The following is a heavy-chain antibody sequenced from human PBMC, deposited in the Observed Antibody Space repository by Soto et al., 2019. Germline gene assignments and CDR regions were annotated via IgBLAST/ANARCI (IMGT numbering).Heavy chain of an antibody. CDR1: GFTFSSYD. CDR3: ARGGGYCTSTSCYYYGMDV. CDR2: IGPAGAP. Sequence: GGSLRLSCVASGFTFSSYDMRWVRQATGKGLEWVSGIGPAGAPYYPGSVKGRFTISRENAKNSLCLQMNSLRAGDTAVYYCARGGGYCTSTSCYYYGMDVWGQGTTVTVS. J-gene: IGHJ6*02. V-gene: IGHV3-13*05. D-gene: IGHD2-2*01.